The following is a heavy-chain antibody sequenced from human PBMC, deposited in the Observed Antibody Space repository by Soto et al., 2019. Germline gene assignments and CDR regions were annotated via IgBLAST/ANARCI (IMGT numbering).Heavy chain of an antibody. J-gene: IGHJ4*02. CDR2: ITSRSGYI. CDR1: GFTFISYS. D-gene: IGHD3-10*01. Sequence: ESGGGLVKPGGSLRLSCAASGFTFISYSMNWVRQAPGKGLEWVSSITSRSGYIYYADSVKGRFTISRDNARNSLFLQMNSLRAEDTAVYYCARAPTYYFGSGSYLDYWGQGTLVTVSP. CDR3: ARAPTYYFGSGSYLDY. V-gene: IGHV3-21*01.